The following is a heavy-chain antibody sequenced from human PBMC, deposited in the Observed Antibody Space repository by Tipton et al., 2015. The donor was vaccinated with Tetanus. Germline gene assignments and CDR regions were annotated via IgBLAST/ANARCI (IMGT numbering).Heavy chain of an antibody. D-gene: IGHD3-10*01. CDR2: IYHTGST. V-gene: IGHV4-30-2*06. CDR1: GGLLSTGGYS. CDR3: ARSKLLWFGESLSGFDS. Sequence: TLSLTCAVSGGLLSTGGYSWGWIRQSPGQGLEWIGHIYHTGSTYYNPSLRSRVTISVDTSKSQFSLRLTSVTAADTAVYYCARSKLLWFGESLSGFDSWGQGTLVTVSA. J-gene: IGHJ4*02.